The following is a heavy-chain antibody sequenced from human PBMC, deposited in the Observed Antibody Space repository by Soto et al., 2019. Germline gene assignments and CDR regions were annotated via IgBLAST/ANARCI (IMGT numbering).Heavy chain of an antibody. CDR3: ARDGLLGYGMDV. J-gene: IGHJ6*02. V-gene: IGHV4-30-4*01. CDR2: IYYSGST. Sequence: PSETLSLTCTVSGGSISSGDYYWSWIRQPPGKGLEWIGYIYYSGSTYYNPSLKSRVTISVDTSKNQFSLKLSSVTAADTAVYYCARDGLLGYGMDVWGQGTTVTVS. D-gene: IGHD2-21*01. CDR1: GGSISSGDYY.